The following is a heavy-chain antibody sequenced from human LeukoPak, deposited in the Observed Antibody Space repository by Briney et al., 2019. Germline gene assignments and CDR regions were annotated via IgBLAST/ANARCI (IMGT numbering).Heavy chain of an antibody. CDR1: GFTLSNAW. V-gene: IGHV3-15*01. D-gene: IGHD5-18*01. Sequence: GGSLRLSCAASGFTLSNAWMSWVRQAPGKGLEWVGRIKSKTDGGTTDYAAPVKGRFTISRDDSKNTLYLQMNSLKTEDTAVYYCTKGYSYGFWRWFDPWGQGTLVTVSS. CDR2: IKSKTDGGTT. J-gene: IGHJ5*02. CDR3: TKGYSYGFWRWFDP.